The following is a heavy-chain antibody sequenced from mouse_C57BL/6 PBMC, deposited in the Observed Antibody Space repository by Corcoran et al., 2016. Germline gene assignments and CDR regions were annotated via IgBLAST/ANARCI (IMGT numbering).Heavy chain of an antibody. J-gene: IGHJ2*01. D-gene: IGHD1-1*01. CDR3: AREGDYGSLYYFDY. Sequence: DVQLQESGPGLVIPSQSLSLTCSVTGYSITSGYYWNWIRQFPGNKLEWMGYISYDGSNNYNPSLKNRISITRDTSKNQFFLKLNSVTTEDTATYYCAREGDYGSLYYFDYWGQGTTLTVSS. CDR2: ISYDGSN. CDR1: GYSITSGYY. V-gene: IGHV3-6*01.